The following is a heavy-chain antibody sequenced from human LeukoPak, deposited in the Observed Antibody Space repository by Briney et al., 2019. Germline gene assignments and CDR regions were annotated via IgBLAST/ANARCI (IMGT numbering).Heavy chain of an antibody. D-gene: IGHD4-17*01. CDR2: IYYSGST. CDR3: ARAWDGDYPPAFDY. J-gene: IGHJ4*02. Sequence: PSETLSLTCTVSGGSISSYYWSWIRQPPGKGLEWIGYIYYSGSTNYNPSLKSRVTISVDTSENQFSLKLSSVTAADTAVYYCARAWDGDYPPAFDYWGQGTLVTVSS. CDR1: GGSISSYY. V-gene: IGHV4-59*01.